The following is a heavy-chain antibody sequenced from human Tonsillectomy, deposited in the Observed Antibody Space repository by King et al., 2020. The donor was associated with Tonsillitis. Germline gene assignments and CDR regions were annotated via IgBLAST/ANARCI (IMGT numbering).Heavy chain of an antibody. CDR1: GFTFSRYT. Sequence: VQLVESGGGLVRPGGSLTISCAASGFTFSRYTMNWVRQAPGKGLEWVSSITSRSSYKYYADSVKGRFTISRDNTTNSLDLQMNSLRAEDTAVYFCVADFEGLADDYSSYMDLCGQVTTVTVSS. J-gene: IGHJ6*02. CDR2: ITSRSSYK. CDR3: VADFEGLADDYSSYMDL. V-gene: IGHV3-21*01.